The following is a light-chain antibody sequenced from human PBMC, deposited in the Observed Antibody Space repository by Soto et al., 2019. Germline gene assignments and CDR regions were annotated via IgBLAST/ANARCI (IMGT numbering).Light chain of an antibody. CDR3: QQYNSYSWT. CDR2: KAS. Sequence: DIQMTQSPSTLSASVGDRVTITCRASQSISNWLAWYQQKPGKAPKFLIYKASNLESGVPSRFSGSGSGTEFTLTISNLQPDDSATYYCQQYNSYSWTFGPGTKVDI. V-gene: IGKV1-5*03. CDR1: QSISNW. J-gene: IGKJ1*01.